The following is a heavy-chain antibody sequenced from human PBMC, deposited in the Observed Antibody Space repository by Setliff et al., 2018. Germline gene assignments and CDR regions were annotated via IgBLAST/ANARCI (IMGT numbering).Heavy chain of an antibody. J-gene: IGHJ3*02. CDR3: AISTIFGVVSPTPNAFDI. CDR2: INPSGGST. CDR1: GYTFTTFY. Sequence: GASVKVSCKASGYTFTTFYMHWVRQAPGQGLEWMGIINPSGGSTSYAQKFQGRVTITADKSTSTAYMELSSLRSEDTAVYHCAISTIFGVVSPTPNAFDIWGQGTMVTVSS. V-gene: IGHV1-46*01. D-gene: IGHD3-3*01.